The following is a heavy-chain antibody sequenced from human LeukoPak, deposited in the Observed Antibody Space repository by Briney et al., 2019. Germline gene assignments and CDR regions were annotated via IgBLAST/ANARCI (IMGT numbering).Heavy chain of an antibody. CDR3: ARVRLNEGRREATAPYYYYMDV. V-gene: IGHV4-39*01. D-gene: IGHD1-14*01. CDR1: GGSISSSSYY. Sequence: PSETLSLTCTVSGGSISSSSYYWGWIRQPPGKGLEWIGSIYYSGSTYYNPSLKSRVTISVDTSKNQFSLKVSSVTAADTAVYYCARVRLNEGRREATAPYYYYMDVWGKGTTVTVSS. J-gene: IGHJ6*03. CDR2: IYYSGST.